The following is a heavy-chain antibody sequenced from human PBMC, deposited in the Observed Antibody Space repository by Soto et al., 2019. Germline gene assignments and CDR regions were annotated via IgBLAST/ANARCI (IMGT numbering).Heavy chain of an antibody. V-gene: IGHV1-2*02. CDR1: GYTFTDYY. Sequence: ASVKVSCKASGYTFTDYYMHWVRQAPGQGLEWMGWINPNSGGTNYAQNFQGRVTMTRDTSIFTAYMELSRLRADDTAVYYCARDQEFWGQDGFDIWGQGTKVTVSS. D-gene: IGHD7-27*01. CDR3: ARDQEFWGQDGFDI. CDR2: INPNSGGT. J-gene: IGHJ3*02.